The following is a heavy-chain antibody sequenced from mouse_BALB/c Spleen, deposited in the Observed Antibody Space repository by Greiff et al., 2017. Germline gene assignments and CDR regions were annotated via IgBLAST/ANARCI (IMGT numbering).Heavy chain of an antibody. CDR2: ISSGGGST. CDR1: GFAFSSYD. Sequence: EVQLVESGGGLVKPGGSLKLSCAASGFAFSSYDMSWVRQTPEKRLEWVAYISSGGGSTYYPDTVKGRFTISRDNAKNTLYLQMSSLKSEDTAMYYCARQGYDGYYEYFDVWGAGTTVTVSS. CDR3: ARQGYDGYYEYFDV. J-gene: IGHJ1*01. V-gene: IGHV5-12-1*01. D-gene: IGHD2-3*01.